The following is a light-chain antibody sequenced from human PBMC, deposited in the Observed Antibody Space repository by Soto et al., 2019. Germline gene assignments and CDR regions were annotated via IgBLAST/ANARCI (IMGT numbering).Light chain of an antibody. CDR3: QHRSNWPPT. J-gene: IGKJ1*01. CDR1: QSVDSY. Sequence: EIVLTQSPATLSLSPGERATLSCRASQSVDSYLAWYQQEVGQAPRLLIYDASNRATGIPARFSGSGSGTDFTLTISRLEPEDFAVYYCQHRSNWPPTFGQGTKVEIK. CDR2: DAS. V-gene: IGKV3-11*01.